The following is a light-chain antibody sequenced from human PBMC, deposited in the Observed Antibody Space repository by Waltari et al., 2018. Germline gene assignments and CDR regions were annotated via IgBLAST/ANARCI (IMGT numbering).Light chain of an antibody. J-gene: IGKJ1*01. CDR2: AAS. Sequence: DIQMTQSPSSLSASVGDRVTITCRASQGIGNYLAWDQQKPGKLPKLLIYAASTLQSGVPSRFSGSGSGTDFTLTISSLQPEDVATYYCQKYNSVWTFGQGTKVEIK. CDR1: QGIGNY. V-gene: IGKV1-27*01. CDR3: QKYNSVWT.